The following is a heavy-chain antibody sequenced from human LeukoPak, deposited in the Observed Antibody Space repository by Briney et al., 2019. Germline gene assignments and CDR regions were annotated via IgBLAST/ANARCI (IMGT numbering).Heavy chain of an antibody. CDR1: GYSFTTYW. CDR2: IFPADSDT. J-gene: IGHJ4*02. Sequence: GESLKISCKGSGYSFTTYWIGWVRQMPGKGLEWMGLIFPADSDTRYSPSFQGQVTISADNSISTAYLQWSSLKASDTAMYYFFFFTPPPLPDYGGQEPRATVPS. CDR3: FFFTPPPLPDY. V-gene: IGHV5-51*01. D-gene: IGHD2/OR15-2a*01.